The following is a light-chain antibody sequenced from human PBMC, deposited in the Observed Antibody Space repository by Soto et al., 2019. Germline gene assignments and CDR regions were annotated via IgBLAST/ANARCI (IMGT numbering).Light chain of an antibody. Sequence: EIVVTQSRATLSLSPGERATLSCRASQSISTYLAWYQQKPGQAPRLLIYDASYRETGIPARFSGSGSGTECTLTISGLEPEDFAVYDCQQRSSCPLTFGGGTKVDIK. J-gene: IGKJ4*01. CDR1: QSISTY. CDR2: DAS. V-gene: IGKV3-11*01. CDR3: QQRSSCPLT.